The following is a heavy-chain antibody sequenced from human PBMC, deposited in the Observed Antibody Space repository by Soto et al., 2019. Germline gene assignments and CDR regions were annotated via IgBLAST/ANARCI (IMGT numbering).Heavy chain of an antibody. D-gene: IGHD1-26*01. CDR1: GYSISSGYY. CDR2: MYHSGST. V-gene: IGHV4-38-2*02. J-gene: IGHJ4*02. CDR3: AREGGIVGATGLDY. Sequence: SETLSLTCAVSGYSISSGYYWGWIRQPPGKGLEWIGNMYHSGSTYYNPSLKSRVTISVDTSENQFSLRLSSVTAADTAVYYCAREGGIVGATGLDYWGQGTLVTVSS.